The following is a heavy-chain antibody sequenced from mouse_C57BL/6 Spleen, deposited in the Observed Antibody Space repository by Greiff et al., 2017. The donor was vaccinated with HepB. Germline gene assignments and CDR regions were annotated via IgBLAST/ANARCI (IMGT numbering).Heavy chain of an antibody. CDR1: GYTFTDYY. CDR3: ARERGYGNYDDFDY. D-gene: IGHD2-1*01. J-gene: IGHJ2*01. CDR2: INPYNGGT. V-gene: IGHV1-19*01. Sequence: EVQLQQSGPVLVKPGASVKMSCKASGYTFTDYYMNWVKQSHGKSLEWIGVINPYNGGTSYNQKFKGKATLTVDKSSSTAYMELNSLTSEDSAVYYCARERGYGNYDDFDYWGQGTTLTVSS.